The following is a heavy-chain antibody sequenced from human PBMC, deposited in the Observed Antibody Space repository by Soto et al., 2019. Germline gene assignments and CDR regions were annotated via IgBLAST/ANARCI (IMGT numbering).Heavy chain of an antibody. Sequence: PSETLSLTCTVCGGSIISSSYYWGWIRQPPGKGLEWIGSIYYSGSTYYNPSLKSRVTISVDTSKNQFSLNLSSVTAADTAVYYCASPKIAFYNWFDPWGQGTLVTVSS. CDR1: GGSIISSSYY. D-gene: IGHD3-3*02. CDR3: ASPKIAFYNWFDP. CDR2: IYYSGST. V-gene: IGHV4-39*01. J-gene: IGHJ5*02.